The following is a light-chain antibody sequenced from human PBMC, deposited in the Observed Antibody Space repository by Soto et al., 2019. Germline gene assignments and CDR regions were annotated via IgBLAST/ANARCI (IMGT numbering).Light chain of an antibody. CDR3: NSYTTSGSFWV. Sequence: QSALTQPASVSGSPGQSITISCTGTSSDIGGYNHVSWYQQHPGKTPKVMIYEVNNRPSGVSSRFSGSKSGNTASLTISGLQAEDEADYYCNSYTTSGSFWVFGGGTKLTVL. CDR2: EVN. V-gene: IGLV2-14*01. J-gene: IGLJ3*02. CDR1: SSDIGGYNH.